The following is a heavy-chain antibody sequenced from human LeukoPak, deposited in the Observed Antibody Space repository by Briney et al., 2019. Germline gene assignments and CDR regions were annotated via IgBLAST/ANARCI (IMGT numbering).Heavy chain of an antibody. CDR2: IIPIFGTA. Sequence: SVKVSCKASGGTFSSYAISWMRQAPGQGLEWMGGIIPIFGTANYAQKFQGRVTITTDESTSTAYMELSSLRSEDTAVYYCARDRSSGSYGYFDYWGQGTLVTVSS. D-gene: IGHD1-26*01. CDR3: ARDRSSGSYGYFDY. V-gene: IGHV1-69*05. J-gene: IGHJ4*02. CDR1: GGTFSSYA.